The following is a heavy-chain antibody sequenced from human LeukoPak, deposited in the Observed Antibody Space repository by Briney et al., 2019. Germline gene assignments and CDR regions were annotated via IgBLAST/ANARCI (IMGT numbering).Heavy chain of an antibody. J-gene: IGHJ4*02. D-gene: IGHD3-22*01. CDR2: ISGDGGST. CDR1: GFTFDDYA. CDR3: AKGGDSSGYYYPFDY. V-gene: IGHV3-43*02. Sequence: GGSLSLSCAASGFTFDDYAMHWVRQALGKGLEWVSLISGDGGSTYYADSVKVRFTISRDNSKNSLYLQMNSLRTEDTALYYCAKGGDSSGYYYPFDYWGQGTLVTVSS.